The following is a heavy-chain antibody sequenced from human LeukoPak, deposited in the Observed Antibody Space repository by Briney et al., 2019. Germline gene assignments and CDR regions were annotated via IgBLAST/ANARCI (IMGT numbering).Heavy chain of an antibody. J-gene: IGHJ4*02. CDR1: GGSISSYY. V-gene: IGHV4-59*08. D-gene: IGHD1-1*01. CDR2: IYYSGST. Sequence: SETLSLTCTVSGGSISSYYWSWIRQPPGKGLEWIGYIYYSGSTNYSPSLKSRVTISVDTSKNQFSLKLSSVTAADTAVYYCASFRNDSPLDYWGQGTLVTVSS. CDR3: ASFRNDSPLDY.